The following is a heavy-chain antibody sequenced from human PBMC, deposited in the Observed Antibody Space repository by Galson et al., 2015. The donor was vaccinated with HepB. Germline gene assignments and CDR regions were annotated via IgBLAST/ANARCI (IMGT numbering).Heavy chain of an antibody. D-gene: IGHD4-11*01. Sequence: SETLSLTCTVSGGSISSSSYYWGWIRQPPGKGLEWIGSIYYSGSTYYNPSLKSRVTISVDTSKNQFSLKLSSVTAADTAVYYCARDGDYSNLDGRHPPRGNWFDPWGQGTLVTVSS. CDR2: IYYSGST. V-gene: IGHV4-39*07. CDR3: ARDGDYSNLDGRHPPRGNWFDP. J-gene: IGHJ5*02. CDR1: GGSISSSSYY.